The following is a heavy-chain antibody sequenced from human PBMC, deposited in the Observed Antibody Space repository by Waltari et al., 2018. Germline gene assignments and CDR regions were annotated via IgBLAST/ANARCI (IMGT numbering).Heavy chain of an antibody. CDR1: AFTISNNY. D-gene: IGHD2-21*02. V-gene: IGHV3-66*01. CDR3: AVVTTGKAFDL. J-gene: IGHJ3*01. Sequence: EVRVVGSGGDLVQPGGSLRLSCVASAFTISNNYMTWVRQAPGKGREWVSVIYSEGDTYYADSVKGRFIISRDISKNTVYLQLNSLRVEDTAVYYCAVVTTGKAFDLWGQGTMVTVSS. CDR2: IYSEGDT.